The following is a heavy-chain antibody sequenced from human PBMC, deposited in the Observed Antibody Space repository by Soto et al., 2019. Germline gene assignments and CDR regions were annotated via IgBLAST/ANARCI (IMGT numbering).Heavy chain of an antibody. CDR3: ARSARPLWFGDPRGFFDS. V-gene: IGHV4-31*03. CDR2: IYYSGST. CDR1: RGSISSGGYY. J-gene: IGHJ4*02. D-gene: IGHD3-10*01. Sequence: SETLSLTCTFSRGSISSGGYYWSWIRQHPGKGLEWIGYIYYSGSTYYKPSLKSRITISGDTSKNQFSLKLSSVTAADTAVYYCARSARPLWFGDPRGFFDSWGQGTLVTVSS.